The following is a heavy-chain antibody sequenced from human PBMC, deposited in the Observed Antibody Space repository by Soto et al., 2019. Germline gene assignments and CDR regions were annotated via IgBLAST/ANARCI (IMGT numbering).Heavy chain of an antibody. CDR3: ARYGSGSSVWFDP. V-gene: IGHV4-59*13. CDR2: ISNSGST. D-gene: IGHD3-10*01. Sequence: SETLSLTCTVSGDSIRSYHWSWIRQPPGKGLELIGYISNSGSTNYNPSLKSRVTISVDTSKNQFSLKLSSVTAADTAVYYCARYGSGSSVWFDPWGQGTLVTVSS. CDR1: GDSIRSYH. J-gene: IGHJ5*02.